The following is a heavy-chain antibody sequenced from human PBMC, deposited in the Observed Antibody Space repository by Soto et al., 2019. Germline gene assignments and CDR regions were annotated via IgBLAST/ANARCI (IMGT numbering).Heavy chain of an antibody. CDR2: ISAYNGNT. J-gene: IGHJ6*02. CDR3: GRARPHSGYPALSSSPCGMDV. D-gene: IGHD6-6*01. Sequence: QVQLVQSGAAVKKPGASVKVSCKASGYTFTSSGISWVRQAPGQGLEWMGWISAYNGNTNYAQKLQGRVTMTTDTPLSTAYEELRGPRSEDTAAYYCGRARPHSGYPALSSSPCGMDVWGQGTTVTVSS. V-gene: IGHV1-18*04. CDR1: GYTFTSSG.